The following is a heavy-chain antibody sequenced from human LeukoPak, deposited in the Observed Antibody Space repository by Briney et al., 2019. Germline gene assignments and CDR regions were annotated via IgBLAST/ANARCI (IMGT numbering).Heavy chain of an antibody. CDR1: GGSISSYY. J-gene: IGHJ6*02. CDR3: ARDRGTMVRGVTSGMDV. V-gene: IGHV4-59*12. CDR2: IYYSGST. D-gene: IGHD3-10*01. Sequence: SETLSLTCTVSGGSISSYYWSWIRQPPGKGLEWIGYIYYSGSTNYNPSLKSRVTMSVDTSKNQFSLKLSSVTAADTAVYYCARDRGTMVRGVTSGMDVWGQGTTVTVSS.